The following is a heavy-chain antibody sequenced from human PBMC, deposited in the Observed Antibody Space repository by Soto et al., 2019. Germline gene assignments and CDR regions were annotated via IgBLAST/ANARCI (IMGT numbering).Heavy chain of an antibody. CDR1: GFTFSSYA. V-gene: IGHV3-23*01. D-gene: IGHD6-19*01. Sequence: PGGSLRLSCAASGFTFSSYAMSWVRQAPGKGLGWVSAISGSGGSTYYADSVRGRFTISRDNSKNTLYLQMNSLRAEDTAVYYCAKGLRRTRGIAVASNWFDPWGQGTLVTVSS. J-gene: IGHJ5*02. CDR2: ISGSGGST. CDR3: AKGLRRTRGIAVASNWFDP.